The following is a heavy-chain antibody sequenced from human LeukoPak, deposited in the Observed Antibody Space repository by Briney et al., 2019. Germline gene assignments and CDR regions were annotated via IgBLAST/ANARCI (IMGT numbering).Heavy chain of an antibody. D-gene: IGHD3-3*01. CDR2: LIPIFGTA. V-gene: IGHV1-69*13. CDR1: GGTFSSYA. J-gene: IGHJ6*03. CDR3: ARLTLGVVIIPDYYYMDV. Sequence: SVKVSCKASGGTFSSYAISWVRQAPGQGLEWMGGLIPIFGTANYAQKFQGRVTITADESTSTAYMELSSLRSEGTAVYYCARLTLGVVIIPDYYYMDVWGKGTTVTVSS.